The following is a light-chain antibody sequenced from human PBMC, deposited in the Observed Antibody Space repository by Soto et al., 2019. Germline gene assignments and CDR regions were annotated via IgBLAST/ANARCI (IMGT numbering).Light chain of an antibody. Sequence: EIVLTQSPGTLSLSPWERATLSCRASQSVSSNLAWYQQKPGQGPRLLIYGASTRATDIPGRFSGSGSGTEFTLTISSLQSEDFAVYYCQQYNDWPLTFGGGTKVDIK. J-gene: IGKJ4*01. CDR2: GAS. CDR3: QQYNDWPLT. CDR1: QSVSSN. V-gene: IGKV3-15*01.